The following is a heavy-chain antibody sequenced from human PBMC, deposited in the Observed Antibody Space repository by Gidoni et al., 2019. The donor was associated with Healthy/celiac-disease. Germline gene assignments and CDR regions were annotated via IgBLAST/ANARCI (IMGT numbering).Heavy chain of an antibody. Sequence: EVQLVESGGGLVQPGRSLRLSCAASGFTFDDYAMPWVRQAPGKGLEWVSGISWNSGSIGYADSVKGRFTISRDNAKNSLYLQMNSLRAEDTALYYCAKDGGGPNYGDFPDWGQGTLVTVSS. CDR1: GFTFDDYA. V-gene: IGHV3-9*01. J-gene: IGHJ1*01. D-gene: IGHD4-17*01. CDR2: ISWNSGSI. CDR3: AKDGGGPNYGDFPD.